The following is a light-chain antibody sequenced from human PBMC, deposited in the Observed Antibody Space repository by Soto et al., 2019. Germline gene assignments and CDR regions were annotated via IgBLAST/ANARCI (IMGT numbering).Light chain of an antibody. Sequence: DIQMTQSPSTLSASVGDRVTITCRASQFISSWLAWYQQKPGKVPKLLIFHASNLESGVPSRFSGSGSRTEFTLTISSLQPDDFATYYCQQYNSYPWTFGQGTKVEI. V-gene: IGKV1-5*01. CDR1: QFISSW. CDR2: HAS. J-gene: IGKJ1*01. CDR3: QQYNSYPWT.